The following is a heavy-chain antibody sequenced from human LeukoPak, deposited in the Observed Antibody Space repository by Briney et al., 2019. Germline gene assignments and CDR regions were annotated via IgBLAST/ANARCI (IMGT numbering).Heavy chain of an antibody. CDR2: ISAYNGNT. D-gene: IGHD4-17*01. CDR3: ARGGLRFRIDY. Sequence: ASVKVSCKASGYTFTSYGISWVRQAPGQGLEWMGWISAYNGNTNYAQKLQGSVTMTTDTSTSTAYMELRSLRAAATAVYYCARGGLRFRIDYGGQGTLVSVFS. J-gene: IGHJ4*02. CDR1: GYTFTSYG. V-gene: IGHV1-18*01.